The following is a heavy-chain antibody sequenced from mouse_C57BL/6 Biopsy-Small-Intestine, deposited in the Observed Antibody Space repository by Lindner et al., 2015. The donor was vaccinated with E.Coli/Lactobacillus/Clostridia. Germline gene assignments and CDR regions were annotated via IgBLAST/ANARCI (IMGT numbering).Heavy chain of an antibody. V-gene: IGHV1-22*01. J-gene: IGHJ2*01. CDR2: INPNNGGT. CDR1: GYTFTDYN. D-gene: IGHD4-1*01. Sequence: VQLQESGPELVKPGXSVKMSCKASGYTFTDYNMHWVKQSHGKSLEWIGYINPNNGGTNYNQKFKDKATLTVNKSSSTAYMDLRSLTSEDSAVYYCARRGTGTLDYWGQGTTLTVSS. CDR3: ARRGTGTLDY.